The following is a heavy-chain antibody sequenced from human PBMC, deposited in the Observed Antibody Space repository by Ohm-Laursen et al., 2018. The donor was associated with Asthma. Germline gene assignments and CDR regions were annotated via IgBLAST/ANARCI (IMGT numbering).Heavy chain of an antibody. D-gene: IGHD3-3*01. V-gene: IGHV3-74*01. J-gene: IGHJ6*02. CDR1: GFTFSSYW. Sequence: SLRLSCTASGFTFSSYWMHWVRQAPGKGLVWVSRINSDGSSTSYADSVKGRFTISRDNAKNTLYLQMNSLRAEDTAVYYCVTRTYYDFWSGYLSVWGQGTTVTVSS. CDR2: INSDGSST. CDR3: VTRTYYDFWSGYLSV.